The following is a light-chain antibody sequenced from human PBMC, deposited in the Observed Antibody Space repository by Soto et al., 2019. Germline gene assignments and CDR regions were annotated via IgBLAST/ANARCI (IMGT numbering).Light chain of an antibody. J-gene: IGLJ3*02. CDR1: SNDVGGYNY. Sequence: QSALTQPASVSGSPGQSITISCTGTSNDVGGYNYVSWYQHHPGKAPKLIIYEVSNRPSGVSNRFSGSKSGNTASLTISGLQAEDEADYFCSSYRTNSIRVFGGGTKLTVL. CDR3: SSYRTNSIRV. V-gene: IGLV2-14*01. CDR2: EVS.